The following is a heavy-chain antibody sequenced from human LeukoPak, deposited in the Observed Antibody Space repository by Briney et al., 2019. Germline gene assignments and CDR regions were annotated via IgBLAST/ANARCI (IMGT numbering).Heavy chain of an antibody. CDR1: GFTFSSYW. CDR3: AKDRSIGTYYTFDH. D-gene: IGHD1-26*01. V-gene: IGHV3-30*02. Sequence: PGGSLRLSCAASGFTFSSYWMSWVRQAPGKGLEWVAFIRYDGSNKFYAESVKGRFNISRDSSKNTVHLQMSGLTAADTAVYYCAKDRSIGTYYTFDHWGQGTLVTVSS. J-gene: IGHJ4*02. CDR2: IRYDGSNK.